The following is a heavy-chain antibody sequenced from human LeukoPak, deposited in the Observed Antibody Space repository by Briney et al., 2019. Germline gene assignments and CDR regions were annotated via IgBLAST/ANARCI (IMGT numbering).Heavy chain of an antibody. J-gene: IGHJ4*02. V-gene: IGHV4-59*01. CDR3: ARADSSGYHVGY. D-gene: IGHD3-22*01. Sequence: PSETLSLTCTVSGGSISSYYWSWIRQPPGKGLEWIGHIYYSGSTNYNPSLKSRVTISVDTSKNQFSLKLSSVTAADTAVYYCARADSSGYHVGYWGQGTLVTVSS. CDR2: IYYSGST. CDR1: GGSISSYY.